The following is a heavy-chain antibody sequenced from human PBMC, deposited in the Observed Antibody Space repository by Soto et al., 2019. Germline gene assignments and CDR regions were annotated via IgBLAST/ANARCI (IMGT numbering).Heavy chain of an antibody. CDR3: ARAVQCDSRGYYQFYY. Sequence: SETLSLTCTVSGGSISSGDYYWSWIRQPPGKGLEWIGYIYYSVSTYYNSSLKSRVTISVDTSKNQFSLKLSSVTAADTAIYYCARAVQCDSRGYYQFYYWGQGTLVTVSS. CDR2: IYYSVST. V-gene: IGHV4-30-4*01. CDR1: GGSISSGDYY. J-gene: IGHJ4*02. D-gene: IGHD3-22*01.